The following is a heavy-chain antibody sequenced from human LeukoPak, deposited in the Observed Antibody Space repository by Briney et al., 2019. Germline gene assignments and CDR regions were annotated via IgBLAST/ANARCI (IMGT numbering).Heavy chain of an antibody. D-gene: IGHD3-22*01. V-gene: IGHV1-2*02. CDR1: GYTFTGYY. J-gene: IGHJ4*02. Sequence: ASVKVSCKXSGYTFTGYYMHWVRQAPGQGLERMGWINPNSGGTNYSQKFQGRVTMTRDTSISTAYMELSRLRSDDTAVYYCARDPNYYDSSGPPDYWGQGTLVTVSS. CDR2: INPNSGGT. CDR3: ARDPNYYDSSGPPDY.